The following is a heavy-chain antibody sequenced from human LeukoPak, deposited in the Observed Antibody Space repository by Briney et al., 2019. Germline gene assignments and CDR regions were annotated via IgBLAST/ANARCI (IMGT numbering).Heavy chain of an antibody. J-gene: IGHJ4*02. Sequence: SGPTLVNPTQTLTLTCTFSGLSLTTSEVGVGWIRQPPGKALEWLALIYWNDDKRYSPSLKSRLTITKDTSKNQVVLTMTDMDPVDTATYYCAQMINTAITYWGQGTLVTVSS. V-gene: IGHV2-5*01. CDR2: IYWNDDK. CDR1: GLSLTTSEVG. CDR3: AQMINTAITY. D-gene: IGHD5-18*01.